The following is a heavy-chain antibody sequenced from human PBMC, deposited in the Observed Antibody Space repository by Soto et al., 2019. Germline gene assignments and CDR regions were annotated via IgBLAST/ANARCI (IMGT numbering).Heavy chain of an antibody. V-gene: IGHV1-8*01. CDR2: MNPNSGNT. CDR3: ARALPPYDFWSGYYKSDAFDI. CDR1: GYTFTSYD. Sequence: ASVTVSCKASGYTFTSYDINWVRQATGQGLEWMGWMNPNSGNTGYAQKFQGRVTMTRNTSISTAYMELSSLRSKDTAVYYCARALPPYDFWSGYYKSDAFDIWGQGTMVTVSS. D-gene: IGHD3-3*01. J-gene: IGHJ3*02.